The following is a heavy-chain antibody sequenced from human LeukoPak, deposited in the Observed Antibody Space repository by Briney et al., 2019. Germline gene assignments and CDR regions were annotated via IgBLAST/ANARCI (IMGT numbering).Heavy chain of an antibody. J-gene: IGHJ4*02. Sequence: ASVKVSCKASGYTFTTYDINWVRQATGQGLEWMGRMNPNSGATGFAQKFHGRVSITRNTSISTAYMELSGLRSDDTAVYYCAREGVGADLFDYWGQGTLVTVSS. V-gene: IGHV1-8*03. D-gene: IGHD1-26*01. CDR3: AREGVGADLFDY. CDR1: GYTFTTYD. CDR2: MNPNSGAT.